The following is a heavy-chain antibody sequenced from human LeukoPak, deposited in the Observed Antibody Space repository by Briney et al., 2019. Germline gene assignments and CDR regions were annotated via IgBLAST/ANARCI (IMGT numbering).Heavy chain of an antibody. CDR1: GFTFSSYA. Sequence: GGSLRLSCAASGFTFSSYAMHWVRQAPGKGLEWVAVISYDGSDKYYADSVKGRFTISRDNSKNTLYLQMNSLRAEDTAVYYCASDIAAAGTLDYWGKGTLVTVSS. CDR3: ASDIAAAGTLDY. J-gene: IGHJ4*02. D-gene: IGHD6-13*01. CDR2: ISYDGSDK. V-gene: IGHV3-30-3*01.